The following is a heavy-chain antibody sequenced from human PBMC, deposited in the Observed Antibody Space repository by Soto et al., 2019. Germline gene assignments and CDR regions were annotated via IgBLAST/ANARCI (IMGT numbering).Heavy chain of an antibody. CDR1: GYIFTTYG. CDR3: ARGSRFDAFDI. Sequence: QDQLVQSGAEVKKPGASVKVSCKASGYIFTTYGIGWVRQAPGQGLEWMAWISADKGNTDYAQKFQDRVTMTTDIYTNTAYMELSSLRSDDTAVYYCARGSRFDAFDIWGQGTMVTVSS. V-gene: IGHV1-18*01. CDR2: ISADKGNT. J-gene: IGHJ3*02.